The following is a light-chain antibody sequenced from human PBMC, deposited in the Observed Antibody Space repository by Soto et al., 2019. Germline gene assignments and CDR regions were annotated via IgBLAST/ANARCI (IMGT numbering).Light chain of an antibody. CDR3: QQYGSSPPYT. CDR2: GAS. V-gene: IGKV3-20*01. J-gene: IGKJ2*01. Sequence: EIVLPQSPGTLSLSPGERATLSCRASPSVSSSYLAWYQQKPGQAPRLLISGASSRATGIPDRFSGRESGTDFTLTISRLEPEDFAVYYCQQYGSSPPYTFGQGTKLEIK. CDR1: PSVSSSY.